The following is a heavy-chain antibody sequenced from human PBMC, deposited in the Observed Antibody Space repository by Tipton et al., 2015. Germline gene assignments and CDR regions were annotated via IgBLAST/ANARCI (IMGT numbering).Heavy chain of an antibody. J-gene: IGHJ6*02. CDR1: GGTFSNYV. Sequence: QSGAEVKKPGSSMKVSCKASGGTFSNYVFSWVRQAPGQGLEWVGGISAYNGNTNYAQKLQGRVTMTTDTSTSTAYMELRSLRSDDTAVYYCARLERATIGAYYYYYGMDVWGQGTTVTVSS. CDR2: ISAYNGNT. V-gene: IGHV1-18*01. D-gene: IGHD5-24*01. CDR3: ARLERATIGAYYYYYGMDV.